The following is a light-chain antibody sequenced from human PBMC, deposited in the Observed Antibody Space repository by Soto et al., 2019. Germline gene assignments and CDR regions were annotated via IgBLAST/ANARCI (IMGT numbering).Light chain of an antibody. Sequence: GDTVTITCRASQSVSTWLAWYQQTPGKAPKLLMYDASTLESGAPARFSGSGSGTEFTLTISSLQPEDFATYHCQEYKTWTFGQGTKVE. J-gene: IGKJ1*01. CDR3: QEYKTWT. V-gene: IGKV1-5*01. CDR2: DAS. CDR1: QSVSTW.